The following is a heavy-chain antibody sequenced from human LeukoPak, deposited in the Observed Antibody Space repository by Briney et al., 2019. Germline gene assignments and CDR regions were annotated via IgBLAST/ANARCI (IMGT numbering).Heavy chain of an antibody. Sequence: GSSVKVSCKASGGTFSSYAISWMRQAPGQGLEWMGRISAYNGNTNYAQKLQGRGTMTTDTSTSTAYKELRSLRSDDTAVYYCARDWQLWANFDYWGQGTLVTVSS. V-gene: IGHV1-18*01. CDR2: ISAYNGNT. CDR1: GGTFSSYA. CDR3: ARDWQLWANFDY. J-gene: IGHJ4*02. D-gene: IGHD5-18*01.